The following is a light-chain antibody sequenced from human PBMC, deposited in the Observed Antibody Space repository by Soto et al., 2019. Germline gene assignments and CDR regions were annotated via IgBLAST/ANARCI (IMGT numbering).Light chain of an antibody. J-gene: IGKJ2*01. CDR3: QQYGSSPHT. CDR2: GAS. Sequence: EIVLTQSPGTLSLSPGERATLSCRASQSVSSSYLAWYQHKPGQAPRLLIYGASSRATGIPDRFSGSGSGTDCTLTISRLEPEDFAVYYYQQYGSSPHTFGQGTKLEIK. CDR1: QSVSSSY. V-gene: IGKV3-20*01.